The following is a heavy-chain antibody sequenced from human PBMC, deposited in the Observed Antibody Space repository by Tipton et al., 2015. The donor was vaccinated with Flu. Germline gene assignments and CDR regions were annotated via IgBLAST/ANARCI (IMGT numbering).Heavy chain of an antibody. Sequence: LSCTVSGGSISSGSYYWSWIRQPAGKGLEWIGRIYTSGSTNYNPSLKSRVTISVDTSKNQFSLKLSSVTAADTAVYYCARNYGSGSYYKVGYYYYGMDVWGQGTTVTVSS. J-gene: IGHJ6*02. CDR1: GGSISSGSYY. D-gene: IGHD3-10*01. V-gene: IGHV4-61*02. CDR2: IYTSGST. CDR3: ARNYGSGSYYKVGYYYYGMDV.